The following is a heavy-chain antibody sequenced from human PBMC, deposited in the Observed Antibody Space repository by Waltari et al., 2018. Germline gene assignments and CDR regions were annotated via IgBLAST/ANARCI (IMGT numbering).Heavy chain of an antibody. J-gene: IGHJ4*02. V-gene: IGHV1-18*04. CDR2: ILIYSGNT. Sequence: QVHLVQSGAEMKKPGASVKVSCKTSGYRFTTYDISWVRQAPGQGLEWMGWILIYSGNTHYAQKFQGRVTMTTDTSTSTAYMELRSLNSDDTAVYYCARQGRAVAASWFAYWGQGTLVTVSS. CDR3: ARQGRAVAASWFAY. D-gene: IGHD6-19*01. CDR1: GYRFTTYD.